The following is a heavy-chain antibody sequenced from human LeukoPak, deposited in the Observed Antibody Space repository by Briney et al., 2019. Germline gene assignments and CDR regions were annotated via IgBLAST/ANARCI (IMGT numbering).Heavy chain of an antibody. J-gene: IGHJ4*02. CDR1: GGSLSGYY. CDR2: ISHSGST. CDR3: ASRYSIYFDY. V-gene: IGHV4-34*01. D-gene: IGHD4-11*01. Sequence: PSETLSLTCAVYGGSLSGYYWSWIRQPPGKGLEWIGEISHSGSTNYNPSLKSRVTISVDTSKNHFSLKLSSVTAADTAVYYCASRYSIYFDYWGQRTLVTVSS.